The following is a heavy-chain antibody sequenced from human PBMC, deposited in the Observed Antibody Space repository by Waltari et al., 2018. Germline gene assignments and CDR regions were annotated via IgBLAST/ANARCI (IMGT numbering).Heavy chain of an antibody. V-gene: IGHV4-39*01. Sequence: QLQLQESGPGLVKPSETLSLTCTVSGGSISSSSYYWGWIRQPPGKGLEWIGSIYSSWSTNYNPSLKSRVTISVDTSKNQFSLKLSSVTAADTAVYYCARLYSSSRTVLTDTFDDWGQGTLVTVSS. CDR1: GGSISSSSYY. CDR2: IYSSWST. CDR3: ARLYSSSRTVLTDTFDD. J-gene: IGHJ4*02. D-gene: IGHD6-13*01.